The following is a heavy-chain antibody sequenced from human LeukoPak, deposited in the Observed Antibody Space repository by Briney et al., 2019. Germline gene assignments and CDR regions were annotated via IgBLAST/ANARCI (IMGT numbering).Heavy chain of an antibody. CDR3: ARGVAARGVDY. V-gene: IGHV3-74*01. D-gene: IGHD1-26*01. CDR1: GFTFSTYW. Sequence: GGSLRPSCTASGFTFSTYWMHWVRQAPGKGLVWVSRINGDGSSTNYADSVKGRFTISRDNAKNTLFLQMNSLRAEDTAVYYCARGVAARGVDYWGQGTLVTVSS. CDR2: INGDGSST. J-gene: IGHJ4*02.